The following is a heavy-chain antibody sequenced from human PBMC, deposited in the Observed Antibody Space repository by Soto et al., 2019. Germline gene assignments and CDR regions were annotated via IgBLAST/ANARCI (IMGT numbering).Heavy chain of an antibody. Sequence: GASVKVSCKASGYTFTGYYMHWVRQAPGQGLEWMGWINPNSGGTNYAQKFQGRVTMTRDTSISTAYMELSRLRSDDTAVYYCARDLITMIVVVPTFDYWGQGTLVTVSS. CDR1: GYTFTGYY. CDR3: ARDLITMIVVVPTFDY. V-gene: IGHV1-2*02. CDR2: INPNSGGT. D-gene: IGHD3-22*01. J-gene: IGHJ4*02.